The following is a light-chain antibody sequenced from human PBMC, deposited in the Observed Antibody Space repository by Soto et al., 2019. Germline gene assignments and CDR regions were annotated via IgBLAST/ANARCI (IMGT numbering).Light chain of an antibody. CDR2: DAT. CDR1: QAISDW. Sequence: DVQLIQSPSTLSASIGDRVTITCRVSQAISDWVAWYQQKPGKAPKLLIYDATSSDSGVPSRFSGSGSETYFTLTISSLQPDDFATYYCQQYESYSKTFGQGTRVEL. V-gene: IGKV1-5*01. J-gene: IGKJ1*01. CDR3: QQYESYSKT.